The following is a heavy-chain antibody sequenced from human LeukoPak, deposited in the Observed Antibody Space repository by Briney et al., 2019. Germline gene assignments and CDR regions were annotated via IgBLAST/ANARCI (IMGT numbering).Heavy chain of an antibody. CDR2: INPNSGGT. D-gene: IGHD6-13*01. V-gene: IGHV1-2*02. J-gene: IGHJ5*02. Sequence: GASVKVSCKASGYTFTGYYMHWVRQAPGQGLEWMGWINPNSGGTNYAQKFQGRVTMTRDTSISTAYMQLSRLRSDDTAVYYCARGRREQQLVLLWFDPWGQGTLVTVSS. CDR3: ARGRREQQLVLLWFDP. CDR1: GYTFTGYY.